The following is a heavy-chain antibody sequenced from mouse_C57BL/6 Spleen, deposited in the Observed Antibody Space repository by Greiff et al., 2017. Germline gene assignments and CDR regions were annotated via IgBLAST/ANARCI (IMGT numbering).Heavy chain of an antibody. V-gene: IGHV1-22*01. D-gene: IGHD2-13*01. CDR3: ARGVTGPFDY. CDR2: INPNNGGT. J-gene: IGHJ2*01. CDR1: GYTFTDYN. Sequence: EVQLQQSGPELVKPGASVKMSCKASGYTFTDYNMHWLKQSHGKSLEWIGYINPNNGGTSYNQKFKGKATLTVHKSSSTAYMELRSLTSENSAVYYCARGVTGPFDYSGQRTTLTVSS.